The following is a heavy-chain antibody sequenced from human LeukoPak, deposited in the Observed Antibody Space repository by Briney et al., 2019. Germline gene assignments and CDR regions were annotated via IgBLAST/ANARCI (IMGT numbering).Heavy chain of an antibody. CDR3: AKVSHGGYPTALGGMDG. D-gene: IGHD5-12*01. V-gene: IGHV3-43D*04. J-gene: IGHJ6*04. CDR1: GWIFDDYV. Sequence: GGALPLPRAGCGWIFDDYVMHWVRQAAAKGVEWVSFISWDGGSTHYEDSVKGRFTITKDNSKTALYLQMNSLRAEDTALYYCAKVSHGGYPTALGGMDGWGKGTTVTGSS. CDR2: ISWDGGST.